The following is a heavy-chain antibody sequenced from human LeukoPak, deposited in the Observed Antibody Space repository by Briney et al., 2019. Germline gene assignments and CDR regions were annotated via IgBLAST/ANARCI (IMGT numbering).Heavy chain of an antibody. J-gene: IGHJ4*02. D-gene: IGHD3-22*01. Sequence: SETLSLTCTVSGGSISSYYWSWIRQPAGKGLEWIGRIYTSGSTNYNPSLTSRVTMSVDTSKNQFSLKLSSVTAADTAVYYCARGSYDSSGYYPYYFDYWGQGTLVTVSS. V-gene: IGHV4-4*07. CDR1: GGSISSYY. CDR3: ARGSYDSSGYYPYYFDY. CDR2: IYTSGST.